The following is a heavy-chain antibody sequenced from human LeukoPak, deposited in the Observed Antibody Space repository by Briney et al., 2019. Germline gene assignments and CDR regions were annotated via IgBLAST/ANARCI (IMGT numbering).Heavy chain of an antibody. Sequence: GGSLRLSCAASGFTFDDYAMHWVRQAPGKGLEWVSGITWNSASIGYADSVKGRFTITRDNSENTLYLQMHSLRAEDTAVYYCARDRPNYYGSDGHYYRRDGDYWGRGTLVSVSS. J-gene: IGHJ4*02. CDR1: GFTFDDYA. V-gene: IGHV3-9*01. D-gene: IGHD3-22*01. CDR3: ARDRPNYYGSDGHYYRRDGDY. CDR2: ITWNSASI.